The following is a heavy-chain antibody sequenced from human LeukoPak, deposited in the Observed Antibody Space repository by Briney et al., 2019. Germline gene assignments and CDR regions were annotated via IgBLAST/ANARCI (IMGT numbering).Heavy chain of an antibody. D-gene: IGHD1-26*01. J-gene: IGHJ4*02. CDR1: GYTFTGYG. CDR2: ISAYNGNT. V-gene: IGHV1-18*01. Sequence: ASVKVSCTASGYTFTGYGISWVRQAPGQGLEWMGWISAYNGNTNYAQKLQGRVTMTTDTSTSTAYMELRSLRSDDTAVYYCARGPAFYSGSYQVPFDYWGQGTLVTVSS. CDR3: ARGPAFYSGSYQVPFDY.